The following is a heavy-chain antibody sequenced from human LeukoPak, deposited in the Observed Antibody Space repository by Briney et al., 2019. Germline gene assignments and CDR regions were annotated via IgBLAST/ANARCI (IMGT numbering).Heavy chain of an antibody. CDR3: AKDRGYDIKSVDY. CDR2: ISWNSGSI. J-gene: IGHJ4*02. D-gene: IGHD2-8*01. Sequence: PGGSLRPSCAASGFTFDDYAMHWVRQAPGKGLEWVSGISWNSGSIGYADSVKGRFTISRDDAKNSLYLQMNSLRAEDTALYYCAKDRGYDIKSVDYWGQGTLVTVSS. V-gene: IGHV3-9*01. CDR1: GFTFDDYA.